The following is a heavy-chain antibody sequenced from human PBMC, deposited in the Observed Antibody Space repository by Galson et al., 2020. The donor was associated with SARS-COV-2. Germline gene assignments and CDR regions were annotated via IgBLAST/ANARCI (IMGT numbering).Heavy chain of an antibody. D-gene: IGHD4-17*01. V-gene: IGHV3-30*18. CDR1: GFTFMHYG. CDR3: AKGRATDGDYGLDV. CDR2: ISYGGSKT. Sequence: QAGSLLKISCAASGFTFMHYGMHWVRQPPGKGLEWVTVISYGGSKTFYADSVKGRFTISRDNSKDTLFLQMNSLRVEDTAVYYCAKGRATDGDYGLDVWGQGTTVTVSS. J-gene: IGHJ6*02.